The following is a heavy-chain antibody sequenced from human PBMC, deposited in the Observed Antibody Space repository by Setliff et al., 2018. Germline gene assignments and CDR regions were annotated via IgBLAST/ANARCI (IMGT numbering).Heavy chain of an antibody. CDR2: ISPYSGES. CDR1: GFRFTSFG. V-gene: IGHV1-18*01. D-gene: IGHD3-22*01. CDR3: ARESGSYHRSGYYTSGYYTYYFDY. J-gene: IGHJ4*02. Sequence: ASVKVSCKTSGFRFTSFGFSWVRQAPGQGLEWMGWISPYSGESNYAQKFQDRLTVTADTSTKTTYMELSSLRSEDTAIYYCARESGSYHRSGYYTSGYYTYYFDYWGQGTLVTVSS.